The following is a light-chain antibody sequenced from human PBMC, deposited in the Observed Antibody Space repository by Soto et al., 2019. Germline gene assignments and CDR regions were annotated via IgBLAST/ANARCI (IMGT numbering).Light chain of an antibody. V-gene: IGKV3-20*01. CDR3: QQYAASAPYS. J-gene: IGKJ2*03. Sequence: ATLSCSTIRSFASSYLAWYQQRPGQAPRLLIYAASNRATGIPDRFSGSGSGTDFTLTINRSEAEDSAVYYCQQYAASAPYSVAEGTKVDI. CDR2: AAS. CDR1: RSFASSY.